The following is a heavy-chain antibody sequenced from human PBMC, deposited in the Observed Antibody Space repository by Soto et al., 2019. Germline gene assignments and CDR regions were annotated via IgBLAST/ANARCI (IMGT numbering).Heavy chain of an antibody. CDR1: GGSISSGGYY. CDR2: IYYSGST. J-gene: IGHJ4*02. CDR3: ARGLSVSMVQGVANPWVDY. D-gene: IGHD3-10*01. Sequence: TLSLTCTVSGGSISSGGYYWSWIRQHPGKGLEWIGYIYYSGSTYYNPSLKSRVTISVDTSKNQFSLKLSSVTAADTAVYYCARGLSVSMVQGVANPWVDYWGQGTLVTVSS. V-gene: IGHV4-31*03.